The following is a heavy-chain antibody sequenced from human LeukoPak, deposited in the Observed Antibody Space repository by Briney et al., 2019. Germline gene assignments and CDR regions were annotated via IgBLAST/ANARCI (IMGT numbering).Heavy chain of an antibody. Sequence: AGGSLRLSCAASGFTFSSYAVNWVRQAPGKGLEWVSTVSGSGSSTYYADSVKGRFTISRDNSQNTLYLQMNSLRAEDTAVYYCAKLWEQPLWGQGTLVTVSS. J-gene: IGHJ4*02. V-gene: IGHV3-23*01. CDR3: AKLWEQPL. CDR2: VSGSGSST. D-gene: IGHD1-26*01. CDR1: GFTFSSYA.